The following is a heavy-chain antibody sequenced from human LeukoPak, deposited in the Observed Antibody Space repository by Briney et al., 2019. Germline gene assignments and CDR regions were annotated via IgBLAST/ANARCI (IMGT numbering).Heavy chain of an antibody. CDR3: ARDTESRNYYGSVHAFDI. V-gene: IGHV3-11*01. J-gene: IGHJ3*02. CDR2: ISSSGSTI. Sequence: GGSLRLSCAASGFTFSDYYMSWIRQAPGKGLEWVSYISSSGSTIYYADSVKGRFTISRDNAKNSLYLQMSSLRAEDAAVYYCARDTESRNYYGSVHAFDIWGQGTMVTVSS. D-gene: IGHD3-10*01. CDR1: GFTFSDYY.